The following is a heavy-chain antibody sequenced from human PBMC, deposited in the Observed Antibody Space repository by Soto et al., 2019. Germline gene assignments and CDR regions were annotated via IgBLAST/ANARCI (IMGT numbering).Heavy chain of an antibody. CDR2: IGTKANSYAT. CDR1: GFTFSGSA. J-gene: IGHJ6*02. D-gene: IGHD5-18*01. CDR3: TNHPNVDTAIRV. Sequence: EVQLVESGGGLVQPGGSLKLSCVASGFTFSGSAIHWVRQASGKGLEWVGRIGTKANSYATGYAASVKGRFTISRDDSKNTAYLRMNSLKGEDAAVYYCTNHPNVDTAIRVWGQGTTVTVS. V-gene: IGHV3-73*02.